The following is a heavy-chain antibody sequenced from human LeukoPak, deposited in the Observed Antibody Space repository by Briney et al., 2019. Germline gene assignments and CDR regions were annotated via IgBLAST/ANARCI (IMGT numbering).Heavy chain of an antibody. J-gene: IGHJ4*02. D-gene: IGHD7-27*01. Sequence: SETLSLTCTVSGYSISSGYYWGWIRQPPGKGLQWIGIIYESGLTYYNPSLKSRVTISADTSKNQFSLKLSSVTADDTAVYYCAKTAKTGDGSDWGQGTLVTVSS. V-gene: IGHV4-38-2*02. CDR3: AKTAKTGDGSD. CDR1: GYSISSGYY. CDR2: IYESGLT.